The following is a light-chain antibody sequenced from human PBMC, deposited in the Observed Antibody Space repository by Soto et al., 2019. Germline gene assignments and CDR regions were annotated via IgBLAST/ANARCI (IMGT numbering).Light chain of an antibody. CDR2: LNXXXXX. Sequence: QSVLTQSPSASASLGASVKLTCTLSSGHSSYAIAWHQQQPEKGPRYLMKLNXXXXXXXXXXXXXXFSGSSSGAERYLIXXXXXXXXXXDYYCQTWGAGIQVFGGGTKLTVL. V-gene: IGLV4-69*01. J-gene: IGLJ3*02. CDR1: SGHSSYA. CDR3: QTWGAGIQV.